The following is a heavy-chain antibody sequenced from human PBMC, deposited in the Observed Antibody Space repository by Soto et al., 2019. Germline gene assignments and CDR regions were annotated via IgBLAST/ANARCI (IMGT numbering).Heavy chain of an antibody. CDR3: ARGGKLGGEMDV. Sequence: QGQLVHSGAEVKKPGSSVKVSCKASGDTFKRYTVNWVRQAPGQGLEWLGRIIHMLEMTDYAQRFKGRVTMTADRSTNTVYMEMGSLRSDDTAIYYCARGGKLGGEMDVWGEGTTVTVSS. D-gene: IGHD2-15*01. CDR2: IIHMLEMT. CDR1: GDTFKRYT. V-gene: IGHV1-69*02. J-gene: IGHJ6*04.